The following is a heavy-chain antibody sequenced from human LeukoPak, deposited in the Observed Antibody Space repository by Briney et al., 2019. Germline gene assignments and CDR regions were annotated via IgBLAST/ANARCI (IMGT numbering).Heavy chain of an antibody. CDR3: ARRYSGYRGFDY. CDR1: GYTFTSYD. J-gene: IGHJ4*02. D-gene: IGHD5-12*01. CDR2: MNPNSGNT. Sequence: ASVKVSCKASGYTFTSYDINWVRQATGQGLEWMGWMNPNSGNTGYAQKFQGRVTITRNTSISTAYMELSSLRSEDTAVYYCARRYSGYRGFDYWGQGTLVTVSS. V-gene: IGHV1-8*03.